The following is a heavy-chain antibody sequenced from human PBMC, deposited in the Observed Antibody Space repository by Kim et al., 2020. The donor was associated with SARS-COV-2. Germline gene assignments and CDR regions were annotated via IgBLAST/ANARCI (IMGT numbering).Heavy chain of an antibody. CDR1: GFTFSSYG. J-gene: IGHJ6*01. D-gene: IGHD6-13*01. Sequence: GGSLRLSCAASGFTFSSYGMHWVRQAPGKGLEWVAVISYDGSNKYYADSVKGRFTISRDNSKNTLYLQMNSLRAEDTAVYYCAKDYSSSWYSGYYYYYG. V-gene: IGHV3-30*18. CDR2: ISYDGSNK. CDR3: AKDYSSSWYSGYYYYYG.